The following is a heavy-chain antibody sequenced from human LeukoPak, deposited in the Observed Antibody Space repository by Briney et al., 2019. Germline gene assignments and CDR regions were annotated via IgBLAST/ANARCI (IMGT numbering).Heavy chain of an antibody. CDR2: IYYSGST. CDR3: ASINFYFDY. V-gene: IGHV4-39*01. CDR1: GGSISSSSYY. J-gene: IGHJ4*02. Sequence: SGTLSLTCTVSGGSISSSSYYWGWIRQPPGKGLEWIGSIYYSGSTYYNPSLKSRVTISVDTSKNQFSLKLSSVTAADTAVYYCASINFYFDYWGQGTLVTVSS. D-gene: IGHD5-24*01.